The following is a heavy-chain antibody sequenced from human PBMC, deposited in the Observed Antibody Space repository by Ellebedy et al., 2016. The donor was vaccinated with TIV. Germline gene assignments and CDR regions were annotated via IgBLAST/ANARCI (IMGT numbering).Heavy chain of an antibody. CDR1: GGSISSYY. Sequence: MPSETLSLTCIVSGGSISSYYWSWIRQPPGKGLEWIGYMSSRGNTNSNPSLKSRVTTSIDTSKNQFSLRLSFVTAADTAVYYCASTEYLGFWGYWGQGTLVTVSS. CDR3: ASTEYLGFWGY. D-gene: IGHD3-16*01. V-gene: IGHV4-59*12. CDR2: MSSRGNT. J-gene: IGHJ4*02.